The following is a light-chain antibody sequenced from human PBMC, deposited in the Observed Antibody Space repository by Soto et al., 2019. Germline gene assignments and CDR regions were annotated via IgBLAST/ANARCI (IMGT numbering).Light chain of an antibody. CDR2: AAS. Sequence: DIQMTQSPSSLSASVGDRVTITCRASQSISRYLNWYQQKPGEPPKLLIYAASFLQSGVPSRFSGSGSGTDFTLTISILQPEDFATYFCQQTFITSWTFGQGTKVEIK. V-gene: IGKV1-39*01. CDR1: QSISRY. CDR3: QQTFITSWT. J-gene: IGKJ1*01.